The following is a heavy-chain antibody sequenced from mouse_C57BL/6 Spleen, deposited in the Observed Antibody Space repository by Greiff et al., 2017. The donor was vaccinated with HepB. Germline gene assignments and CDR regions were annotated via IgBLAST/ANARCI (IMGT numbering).Heavy chain of an antibody. CDR2: IDPSDSYT. CDR1: GYTFTSYW. J-gene: IGHJ2*01. D-gene: IGHD1-1*01. V-gene: IGHV1-50*01. Sequence: QVQLQQPGAELVKPGASVKLSCTASGYTFTSYWMQWVKQRPGQGLEWIGEIDPSDSYTNYNHKFKGKATLTVDTSSSTAYMQLSSLTSEDSAVYYCARAYGSSLGYWGQGTTLTVSS. CDR3: ARAYGSSLGY.